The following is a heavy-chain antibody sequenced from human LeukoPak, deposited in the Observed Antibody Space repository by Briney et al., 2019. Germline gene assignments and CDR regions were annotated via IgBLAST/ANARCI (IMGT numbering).Heavy chain of an antibody. D-gene: IGHD2-8*01. Sequence: PGGSLRLSCAASGFTFSTYEMNWVRQAPGKGLEWVSYIGGGGSTIYYADSVKGRFTISRDNSKNTLYLQMNSLRAEDTAVYYCAKAVLNWFDPWGQGTLVTVSS. V-gene: IGHV3-48*03. CDR1: GFTFSTYE. J-gene: IGHJ5*02. CDR2: IGGGGSTI. CDR3: AKAVLNWFDP.